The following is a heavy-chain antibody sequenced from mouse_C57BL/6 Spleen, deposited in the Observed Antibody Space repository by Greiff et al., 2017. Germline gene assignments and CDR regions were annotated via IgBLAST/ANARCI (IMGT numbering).Heavy chain of an antibody. CDR3: ARDYGSSFYWYFYV. V-gene: IGHV1-53*01. CDR2: INPSNGGT. J-gene: IGHJ1*03. D-gene: IGHD1-1*01. CDR1: GYTFPSYW. Sequence: QVQLKQPGTELVKPGASVKLSCKASGYTFPSYWMHWVKQRPGQGLEWIGNINPSNGGTNYNEKFKSKATLTVDKSSSTAYMQLSSLTSEDSAVYYCARDYGSSFYWYFYVWGTGTTVTVSS.